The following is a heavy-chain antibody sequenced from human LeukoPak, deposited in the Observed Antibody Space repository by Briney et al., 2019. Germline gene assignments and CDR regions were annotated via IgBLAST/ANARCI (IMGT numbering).Heavy chain of an antibody. J-gene: IGHJ4*02. D-gene: IGHD6-13*01. Sequence: GGSLRLSCAASGFTFSSYSMNWVRQAPGKGLEWVAFIRYDGSNKYYADSVKGRFTISRDNSKNTLYLQMNSLRAEDTAVYYCAKGLAAGVMVDYWGQGTLVTVSS. CDR1: GFTFSSYS. V-gene: IGHV3-30*02. CDR2: IRYDGSNK. CDR3: AKGLAAGVMVDY.